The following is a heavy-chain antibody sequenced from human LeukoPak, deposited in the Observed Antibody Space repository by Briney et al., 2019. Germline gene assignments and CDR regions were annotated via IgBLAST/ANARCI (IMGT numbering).Heavy chain of an antibody. CDR3: TMQVAAAGINY. CDR2: TSASGGST. D-gene: IGHD6-13*01. J-gene: IGHJ4*02. V-gene: IGHV3-23*01. CDR1: GLTFSSYA. Sequence: GGCLRLSCAASGLTFSSYAMGWVRQAPGKRREGVSTTSASGGSTFYADSVRGRFTISRDNSKNTLYLQVSSLRAEDTALYYCTMQVAAAGINYWGQGTLVTVSS.